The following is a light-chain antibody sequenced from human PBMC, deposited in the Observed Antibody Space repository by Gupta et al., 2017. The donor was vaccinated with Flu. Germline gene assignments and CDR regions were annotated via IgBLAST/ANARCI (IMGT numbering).Light chain of an antibody. Sequence: PSLLSASTGDTVTISCRVSQDISSYLVWYQQKPGKAPELLIYSAPTLQSGVPSRFSGSGSGTDFTLTISSLQSEDFATYYCQHYYNFPHSFGQGTKLEIK. J-gene: IGKJ2*03. CDR1: QDISSY. CDR2: SAP. V-gene: IGKV1D-8*02. CDR3: QHYYNFPHS.